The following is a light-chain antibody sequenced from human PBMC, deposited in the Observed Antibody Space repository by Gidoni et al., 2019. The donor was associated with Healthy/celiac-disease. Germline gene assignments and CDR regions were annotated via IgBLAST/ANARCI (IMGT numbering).Light chain of an antibody. Sequence: HSALTQPPSASGSPGQSVTISCTGTSSDVGGYNFVSWFQQHPGKAPKLMIYEVSKRPSGVPDRFSGSKPGNTASLTVSGLQPEDEADYYCSSYAGSNFVVFGGGTKLTVL. CDR1: SSDVGGYNF. J-gene: IGLJ2*01. V-gene: IGLV2-8*01. CDR2: EVS. CDR3: SSYAGSNFVV.